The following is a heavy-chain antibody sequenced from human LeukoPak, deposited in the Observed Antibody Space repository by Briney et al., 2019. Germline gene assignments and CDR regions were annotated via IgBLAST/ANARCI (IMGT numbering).Heavy chain of an antibody. D-gene: IGHD3-3*01. CDR1: GFTVSSNY. J-gene: IGHJ4*02. CDR2: IYSGGST. CDR3: ASRYDFWSGYYVDHS. Sequence: GGSLRLSCAASGFTVSSNYMSWVRQAPGKGLEWVSVIYSGGSTYYADSVEGRFTISRDNSKNTLYLQMNSLRAEDTAVYYCASRYDFWSGYYVDHSWGQGTLVTVSS. V-gene: IGHV3-66*01.